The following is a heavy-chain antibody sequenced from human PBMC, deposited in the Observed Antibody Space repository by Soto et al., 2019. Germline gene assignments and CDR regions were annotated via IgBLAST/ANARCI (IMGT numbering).Heavy chain of an antibody. CDR1: GYTFTSYG. Sequence: ASVKVSCKASGYTFTSYGISWVRQAPGQGLEWMGWISAYNGNTNYAQTLQGRVTVTTDTSTSTAYMELRSLRSDDTAVYYCARDSKYYGLDVWGQGSTVTVSS. CDR3: ARDSKYYGLDV. V-gene: IGHV1-18*01. CDR2: ISAYNGNT. J-gene: IGHJ6*02.